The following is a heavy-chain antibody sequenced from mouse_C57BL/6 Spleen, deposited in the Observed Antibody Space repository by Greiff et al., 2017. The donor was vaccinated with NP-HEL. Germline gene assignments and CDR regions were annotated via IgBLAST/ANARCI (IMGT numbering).Heavy chain of an antibody. D-gene: IGHD1-1*01. CDR3: TKPYYYGSSPFDY. Sequence: QVQLQPSGAELVRPGASVTLSCKASGYTFTDYEMHWVKQTPVHGLEWIGAIDPETGGTAYNQKFKGKAILTADKSSSTAYMELRSLTSEDSAVYYCTKPYYYGSSPFDYWGQGTTLTVSS. J-gene: IGHJ2*01. V-gene: IGHV1-15*01. CDR1: GYTFTDYE. CDR2: IDPETGGT.